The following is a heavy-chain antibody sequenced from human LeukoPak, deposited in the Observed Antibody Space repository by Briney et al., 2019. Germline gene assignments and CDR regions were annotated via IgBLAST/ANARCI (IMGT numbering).Heavy chain of an antibody. Sequence: SQTLSLTCTVSGGSISSGGYYWSWLRQHPGMGLEWIGYIYYSGSTYYNPSLKSRVTISVDTSKNQFSLKLSSVTAADTAVYYCAVYDSSGFDYWGQGTLVTVSS. CDR1: GGSISSGGYY. J-gene: IGHJ4*02. CDR3: AVYDSSGFDY. V-gene: IGHV4-31*02. CDR2: IYYSGST. D-gene: IGHD3-22*01.